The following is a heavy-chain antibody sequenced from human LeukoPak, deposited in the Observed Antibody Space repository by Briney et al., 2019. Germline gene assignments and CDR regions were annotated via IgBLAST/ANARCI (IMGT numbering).Heavy chain of an antibody. CDR3: ARAGGYLLYFDS. D-gene: IGHD5-12*01. CDR2: IYYSGST. Sequence: SETLSLTCTVSGGSISSYYWSWIRQPPGKGLEWIGYIYYSGSTNYNPSLKSRVTISVDTSKNEFSLKLSSVTAADTAVYYCARAGGYLLYFDSWGQGVLVTVSP. CDR1: GGSISSYY. J-gene: IGHJ4*02. V-gene: IGHV4-59*08.